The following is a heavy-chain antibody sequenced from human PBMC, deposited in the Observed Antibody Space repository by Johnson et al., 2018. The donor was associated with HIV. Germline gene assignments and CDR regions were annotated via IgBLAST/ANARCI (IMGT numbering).Heavy chain of an antibody. J-gene: IGHJ3*02. D-gene: IGHD3-16*01. Sequence: VQLVESGGGLVQPGGSLRLSCAASGFTVTSHYMSWVRQAPGMGLEWVSVIYTGGHTYYANSVTDRFTISRDISKNTLYLEMNIMRAEDTAVYSCAIGRSVILILDDAFDIWGQGTMFTVSS. CDR1: GFTVTSHY. CDR3: AIGRSVILILDDAFDI. V-gene: IGHV3-66*01. CDR2: IYTGGHT.